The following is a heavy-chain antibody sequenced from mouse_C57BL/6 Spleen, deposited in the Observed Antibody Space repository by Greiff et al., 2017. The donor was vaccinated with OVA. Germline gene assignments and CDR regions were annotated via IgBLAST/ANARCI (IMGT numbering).Heavy chain of an antibody. CDR2: ISDGGSYT. J-gene: IGHJ1*03. CDR3: ARGSYGSSYWYFDV. Sequence: EVMLMESGGGLVKPGGSLKLSCAASGFTFSSYAMSWVRQTPEKRLEWVATISDGGSYTYYPDNVKGRFTISRDNAKNNLYLQMSHLKSEDTAMYYCARGSYGSSYWYFDVWGTGTTVTVSS. CDR1: GFTFSSYA. D-gene: IGHD1-1*01. V-gene: IGHV5-4*03.